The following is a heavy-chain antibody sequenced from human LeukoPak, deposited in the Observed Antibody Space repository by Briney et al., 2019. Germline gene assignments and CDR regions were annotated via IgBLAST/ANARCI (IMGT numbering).Heavy chain of an antibody. V-gene: IGHV4-59*01. D-gene: IGHD3-22*01. CDR1: GGSISSYY. J-gene: IGHJ3*02. CDR2: IYYSGST. CDR3: ARADYYDSSGYYGAFDI. Sequence: SETLSLTCTVSGGSISSYYWSWIRQPPGKGLKWIGYIYYSGSTNYNPSLKSRVTISVDTSKNQFSLKLSSVTAADTVVYYCARADYYDSSGYYGAFDIWGQGTMVTVSS.